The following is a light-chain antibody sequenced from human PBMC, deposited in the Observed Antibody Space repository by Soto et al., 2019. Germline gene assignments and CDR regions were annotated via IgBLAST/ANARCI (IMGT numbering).Light chain of an antibody. CDR1: QTIIRY. V-gene: IGKV1-39*01. CDR2: AAS. CDR3: QQSYSTPWT. Sequence: DIQMTQSPSSLSASVGDRVTITCRASQTIIRYLNWYQQKPGRAPNLLIYAASSLQSGVPSRFSGSGSGTEFTLTISSLQPEDFATYYCQQSYSTPWTFGQGTKVEIK. J-gene: IGKJ1*01.